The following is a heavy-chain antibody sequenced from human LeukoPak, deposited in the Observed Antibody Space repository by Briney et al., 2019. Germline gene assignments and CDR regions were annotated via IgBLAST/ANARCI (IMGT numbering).Heavy chain of an antibody. CDR2: ISAYNGNT. J-gene: IGHJ4*02. CDR1: GYTFTSYG. V-gene: IGHV1-18*01. CDR3: AREDGSGSYYDY. Sequence: ASVTVSCTASGYTFTSYGISWVRQAPGQGLEWMGWISAYNGNTNYAQKLQGRVTMTTDTSTSTAYMELRSLRSDDTAVYYCAREDGSGSYYDYWGQGTLVTVSS. D-gene: IGHD3-10*01.